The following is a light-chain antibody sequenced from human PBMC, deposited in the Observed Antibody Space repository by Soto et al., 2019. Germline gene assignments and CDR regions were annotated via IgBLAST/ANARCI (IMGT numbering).Light chain of an antibody. Sequence: DIVVTQSADSLAVSLGERATINCKSSHSVLHIGKNYLAWYQQKPGQPPKLLIYWASTRESGVPDRFSGSGSGTDFTLTISSLQAEDVAVYYCQQYYSSPLAFGGGTKVEIK. J-gene: IGKJ4*01. CDR3: QQYYSSPLA. CDR1: HSVLHIGKNY. CDR2: WAS. V-gene: IGKV4-1*01.